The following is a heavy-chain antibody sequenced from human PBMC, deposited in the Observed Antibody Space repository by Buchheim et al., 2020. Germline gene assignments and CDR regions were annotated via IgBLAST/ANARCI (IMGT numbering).Heavy chain of an antibody. D-gene: IGHD3-10*01. J-gene: IGHJ5*02. CDR2: VYTSGTT. CDR1: GGSISSGSYY. Sequence: QVQLLESGPGLVKPSQTLSLTCSVSGGSISSGSYYWSWIRQPAGKGLEWIGRVYTSGTTNYNPSLKSRVTISVDTSKNQFSLKLSSVTAADTAVYYCARDYYGSGSYYSVTWFDPWGQGTL. V-gene: IGHV4-61*02. CDR3: ARDYYGSGSYYSVTWFDP.